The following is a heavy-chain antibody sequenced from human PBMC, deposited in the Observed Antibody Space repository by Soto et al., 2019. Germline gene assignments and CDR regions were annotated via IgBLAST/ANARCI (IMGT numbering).Heavy chain of an antibody. D-gene: IGHD2-21*01. Sequence: QVQLQASGPGLVKPSQTLTLTCSVSGGSIDTGGFYWSWARQLPGKGLQWIGYIYYTGAAYYNPALKSRVVISLDTSANQFSLSLTSLTAAYTAVYYCASGTFNDISFDSWGQGRLVTVSS. CDR3: ASGTFNDISFDS. J-gene: IGHJ4*02. V-gene: IGHV4-31*03. CDR1: GGSIDTGGFY. CDR2: IYYTGAA.